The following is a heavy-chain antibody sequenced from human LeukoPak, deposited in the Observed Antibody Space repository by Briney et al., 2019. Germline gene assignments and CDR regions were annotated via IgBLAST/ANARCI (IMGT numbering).Heavy chain of an antibody. D-gene: IGHD3-22*01. CDR2: IIPIFGTA. CDR3: ARTYYDSSGYTNWFDP. J-gene: IGHJ5*02. Sequence: SVKVSCNASGGTFSSYAISWVRQAPGQGLEWMGGIIPIFGTANYAQKFQGRVTITTDESTSTAYMELSSLRSEDTAVYYCARTYYDSSGYTNWFDPWGQGTLVTVSS. V-gene: IGHV1-69*05. CDR1: GGTFSSYA.